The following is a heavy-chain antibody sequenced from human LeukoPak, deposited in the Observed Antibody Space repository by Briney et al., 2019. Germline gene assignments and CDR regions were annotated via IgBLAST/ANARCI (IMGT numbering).Heavy chain of an antibody. J-gene: IGHJ5*02. CDR3: ARADRLHGGPYLIGP. D-gene: IGHD2-21*01. V-gene: IGHV1-2*02. CDR2: INPNSGGT. Sequence: ASVKVSCKASGYTFTSYIISWVRQAPGQGLEWMGWINPNSGGTSSAQKFQGRVTMTRDTSISTVYMEVSWLTSDDTAIYYCARADRLHGGPYLIGPWGQGTLVTVSS. CDR1: GYTFTSYI.